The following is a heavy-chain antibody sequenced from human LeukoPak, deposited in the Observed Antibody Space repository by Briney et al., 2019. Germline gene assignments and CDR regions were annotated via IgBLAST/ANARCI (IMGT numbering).Heavy chain of an antibody. V-gene: IGHV3-21*01. J-gene: IGHJ4*02. CDR1: GFIFSNYN. D-gene: IGHD7-27*01. CDR3: ARPYWGYYFDN. CDR2: IGTDGGYI. Sequence: GGSLRLSCAASGFIFSNYNMNWLRQAPGKGLGWVATIGTDGGYIYYADSVKGRFTISRDNAKSSLYLQMNSLRAEDTAVYCCARPYWGYYFDNWGQGTLVTVSS.